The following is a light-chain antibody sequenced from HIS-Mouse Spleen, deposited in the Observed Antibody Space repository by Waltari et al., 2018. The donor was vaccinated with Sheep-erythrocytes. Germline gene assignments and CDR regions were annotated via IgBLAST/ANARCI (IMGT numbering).Light chain of an antibody. CDR3: QRRSNWPPLT. CDR2: DAS. V-gene: IGKV3-11*01. CDR1: QSVSSY. J-gene: IGKJ4*01. Sequence: EIVLTQSPATLSLSPGERATLSCRASQSVSSYLAWYQQKPGQAPRLLIYDASNRATGIPAWFSGSGSGTDCTLTITSLEPEDFAVDYCQRRSNWPPLTCGGGTKVEIK.